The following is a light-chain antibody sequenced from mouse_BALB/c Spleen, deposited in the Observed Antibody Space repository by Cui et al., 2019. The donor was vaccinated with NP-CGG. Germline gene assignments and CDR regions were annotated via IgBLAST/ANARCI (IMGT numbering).Light chain of an antibody. J-gene: IGLJ1*01. CDR3: ALWYSNHWV. CDR1: TGAVTISNY. Sequence: QAVVTQESALSTSPGETVTLTCRSSTGAVTISNYANWVQKKPNHLFTGLIGGTNNRPPGVPARFSGSLIGDKAALTITGAQTEDEAIYFCALWYSNHWVFGGGTKLTVL. CDR2: GTN. V-gene: IGLV1*01.